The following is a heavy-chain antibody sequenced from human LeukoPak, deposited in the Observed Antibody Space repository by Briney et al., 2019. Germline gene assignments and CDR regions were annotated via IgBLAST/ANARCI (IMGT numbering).Heavy chain of an antibody. J-gene: IGHJ6*02. V-gene: IGHV4-34*01. D-gene: IGHD3-10*01. Sequence: GSLRLSCAASGFTFSSYWMSWVRQAPGKGLEWIGEINHSGSTNYNPSLKSRVTISVDTSKNQFSLKLSSVTAADTAVYYCARERLLWFGELLFYYYGMDVWGQGTTVTVSS. CDR1: GFTFSSYW. CDR2: INHSGST. CDR3: ARERLLWFGELLFYYYGMDV.